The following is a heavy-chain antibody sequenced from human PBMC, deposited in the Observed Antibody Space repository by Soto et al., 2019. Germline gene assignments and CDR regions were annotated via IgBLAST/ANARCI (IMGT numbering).Heavy chain of an antibody. CDR2: IYYGGST. Sequence: SETLSLTCNFSGGSISPYYWSWIRQPPGKGLEWIGYIYYGGSTTYNPSLKSRVTISVDTSQNQFSLNLSSVTAADTAVYYCARLGGYYQALDSWGQGTLVTVSS. V-gene: IGHV4-59*08. D-gene: IGHD3-22*01. J-gene: IGHJ4*02. CDR3: ARLGGYYQALDS. CDR1: GGSISPYY.